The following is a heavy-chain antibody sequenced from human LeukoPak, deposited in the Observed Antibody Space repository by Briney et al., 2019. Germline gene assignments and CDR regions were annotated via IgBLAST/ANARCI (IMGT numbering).Heavy chain of an antibody. D-gene: IGHD4-23*01. V-gene: IGHV3-21*01. CDR3: ASDPGGFDY. CDR2: IISSSSYI. CDR1: GFTFSSYS. Sequence: GSLRLSCAASGFTFSSYSMNWVRQAPGKGLGWVSSIISSSSYIYYVDSVKGRFTISRDNAKNSLYLQMNSLRAEDTAVYYCASDPGGFDYWGQGTLVTVSS. J-gene: IGHJ4*02.